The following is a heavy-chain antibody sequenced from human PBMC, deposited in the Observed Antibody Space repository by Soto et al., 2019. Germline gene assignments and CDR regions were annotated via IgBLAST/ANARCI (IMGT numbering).Heavy chain of an antibody. CDR3: ARPPHYYDSSGYVN. J-gene: IGHJ4*02. CDR1: GYTFTGYY. V-gene: IGHV1-2*02. CDR2: INPNSGGT. Sequence: ASVKVSCKASGYTFTGYYMHWVLQAPGQGLEWMGWINPNSGGTNYAQKFQGRVTMTRDTSISTAYMELGRLRSDDTAVYYCARPPHYYDSSGYVNWGQGTLVTVSS. D-gene: IGHD3-22*01.